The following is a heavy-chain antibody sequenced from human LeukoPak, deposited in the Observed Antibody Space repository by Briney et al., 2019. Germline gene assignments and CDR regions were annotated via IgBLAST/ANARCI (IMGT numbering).Heavy chain of an antibody. V-gene: IGHV3-21*04. J-gene: IGHJ4*02. D-gene: IGHD6-19*01. CDR1: GFTFSSYT. CDR3: ARVPLGGWLVIDY. CDR2: ISGTTSYI. Sequence: GGSLRLSCVASGFTFSSYTMNWVRQAPGKGLEWVSSISGTTSYIYYVDSLKGRFTISRDNAKNSLFLQMDGLRAEDTAVYYCARVPLGGWLVIDYWGQGTLVTVSS.